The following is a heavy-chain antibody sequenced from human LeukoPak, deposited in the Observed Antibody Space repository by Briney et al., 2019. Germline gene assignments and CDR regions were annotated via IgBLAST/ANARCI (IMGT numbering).Heavy chain of an antibody. V-gene: IGHV3-49*04. CDR2: IRGKAYGVTS. CDR3: TRRVLRYPSGFNP. CDR1: GFTFGDYA. Sequence: PGRSLRLSCSASGFTFGDYAMSWVRQAPGKGLEWVGFIRGKAYGVTSEYAASVKGRFTISRDDSKSIAYLQMNSLKTEDTAVYYCTRRVLRYPSGFNPWGQGTLVTVSS. D-gene: IGHD3-9*01. J-gene: IGHJ5*02.